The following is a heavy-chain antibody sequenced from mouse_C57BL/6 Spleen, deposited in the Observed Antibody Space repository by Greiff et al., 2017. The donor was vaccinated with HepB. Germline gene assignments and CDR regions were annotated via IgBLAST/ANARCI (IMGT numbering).Heavy chain of an antibody. CDR1: GYTFTSDW. Sequence: VQLQQPGAELVMPGASVKLSCKASGYTFTSDWMHWVKQRPGQGLEWIGEIDPSDSYTNYNQKFKGKSTLTVDKSSSTAYMQLSSMTSEDSAVYYCARSEDYAGVDYWGQGTTLTVSS. V-gene: IGHV1-69*01. D-gene: IGHD2-4*01. CDR3: ARSEDYAGVDY. J-gene: IGHJ2*01. CDR2: IDPSDSYT.